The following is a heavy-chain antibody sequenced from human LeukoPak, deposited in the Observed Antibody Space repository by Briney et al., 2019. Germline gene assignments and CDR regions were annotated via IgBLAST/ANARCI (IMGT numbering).Heavy chain of an antibody. CDR2: VNPNSGHT. Sequence: ASVKVSCKASGYTFTSYDVNWVRHASGQGLEWMGWVNPNSGHTGYAQKFQGRVTMTTNTSISTAYMELSSLRSEDTAVYYCARGAPGSYCSGGSCPYFDYWGQGTLVSVSS. CDR1: GYTFTSYD. D-gene: IGHD2-15*01. J-gene: IGHJ4*02. V-gene: IGHV1-8*01. CDR3: ARGAPGSYCSGGSCPYFDY.